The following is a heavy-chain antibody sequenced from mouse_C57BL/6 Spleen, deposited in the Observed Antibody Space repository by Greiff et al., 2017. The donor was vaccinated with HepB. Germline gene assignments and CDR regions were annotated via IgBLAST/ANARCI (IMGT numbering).Heavy chain of an antibody. CDR3: ARRAGLRRTDYYAMDY. V-gene: IGHV1-50*01. D-gene: IGHD2-4*01. CDR2: IDPSDSYT. Sequence: QVQLQQPGAELVKPGASVKLSCKASGYTFTSYWMQWVKQRPGQGLEWIGEIDPSDSYTNYNQKFKGKATLTVDTSSSTAYMQLSSLTSEDSAVYYCARRAGLRRTDYYAMDYWGQGTSVTVSS. J-gene: IGHJ4*01. CDR1: GYTFTSYW.